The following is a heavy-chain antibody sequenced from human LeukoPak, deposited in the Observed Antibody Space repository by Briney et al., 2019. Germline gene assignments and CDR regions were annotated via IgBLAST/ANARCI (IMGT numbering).Heavy chain of an antibody. V-gene: IGHV3-30*02. CDR3: ARYPSFDY. J-gene: IGHJ4*02. CDR2: IRYDGSNK. CDR1: GFSFNNYG. D-gene: IGHD1-26*01. Sequence: GGSLRLSCAASGFSFNNYGMHWVRRAPGKGLEWVAFIRYDGSNKYYSDSVKGLFTISRDNSKNTLYLQMKSLRTEDTAVYSCARYPSFDYWGQGTLVTVSS.